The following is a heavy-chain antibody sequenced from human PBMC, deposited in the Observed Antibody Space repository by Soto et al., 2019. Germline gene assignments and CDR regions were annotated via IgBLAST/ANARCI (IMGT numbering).Heavy chain of an antibody. CDR2: ISGSGSTI. J-gene: IGHJ4*02. D-gene: IGHD3-10*01. CDR1: GFTFSDSY. Sequence: QVQLVESGGGLVKPGGSLRLSCAASGFTFSDSYMTWIRQAPGKGLEWVSYISGSGSTIYYADSVKGRFTVSRDNARNSLYLQMNSLRAEDTAVYYCASDPYCYASGYWGQGTLVTVSS. CDR3: ASDPYCYASGY. V-gene: IGHV3-11*01.